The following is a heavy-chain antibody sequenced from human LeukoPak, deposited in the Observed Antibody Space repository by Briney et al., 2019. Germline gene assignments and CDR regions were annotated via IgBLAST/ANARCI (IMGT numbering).Heavy chain of an antibody. CDR3: ARSVMTAAGAIDY. CDR2: ISGSGERT. V-gene: IGHV3-11*01. Sequence: GGSLRLSCVASGFSFSGHYMTWIRQAPGKGLEWVSYISGSGERTYYGDSGKGRFTISRDNAKRSLDLQMNSLRTDDTAIYYCARSVMTAAGAIDYWGQGTLVTVSS. J-gene: IGHJ4*02. CDR1: GFSFSGHY. D-gene: IGHD6-25*01.